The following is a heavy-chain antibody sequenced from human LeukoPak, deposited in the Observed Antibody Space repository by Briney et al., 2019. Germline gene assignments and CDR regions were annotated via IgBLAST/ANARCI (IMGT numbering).Heavy chain of an antibody. Sequence: ASVKVSCKASGYTFTGYYMHWVRQAPGQGLEGMGWINPNSGGTNYAQKFQGRVTMTRDTSISTAYMELSRLRSDDTAVYYCARGGGIVGATGDYWGQGTLVTVSS. CDR1: GYTFTGYY. V-gene: IGHV1-2*02. J-gene: IGHJ4*02. CDR3: ARGGGIVGATGDY. D-gene: IGHD1-26*01. CDR2: INPNSGGT.